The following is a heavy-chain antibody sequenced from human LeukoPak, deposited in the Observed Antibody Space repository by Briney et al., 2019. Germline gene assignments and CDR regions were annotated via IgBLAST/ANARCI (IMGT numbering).Heavy chain of an antibody. CDR3: ARDLSTSSNWELDY. CDR1: VYTFIYYY. CDR2: INPNSGGT. D-gene: IGHD1-1*01. J-gene: IGHJ4*02. Sequence: ASVKVSCKASVYTFIYYYTHWVRQAPGQGLEWMGWINPNSGGTRYAQQFQGRVTMTRDTSIGTVYMELSTLRSDDTAVYYCARDLSTSSNWELDYWGQGTLVTVSS. V-gene: IGHV1-2*02.